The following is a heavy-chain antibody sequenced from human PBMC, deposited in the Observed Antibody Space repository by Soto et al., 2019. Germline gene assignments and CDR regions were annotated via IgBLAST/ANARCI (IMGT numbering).Heavy chain of an antibody. CDR3: ASLDIVVVPAAVDGVYYYYMDV. CDR1: GYTFTSYG. D-gene: IGHD2-2*01. J-gene: IGHJ6*03. V-gene: IGHV1-18*01. CDR2: ISAYNGNT. Sequence: ASVKVSCKASGYTFTSYGISWVRQAPGQGLEWMGWISAYNGNTNYAQKLQGRVTMTTDTSTSTAYMELRSLRSDDTAVYYCASLDIVVVPAAVDGVYYYYMDVWGKGTTVTVSS.